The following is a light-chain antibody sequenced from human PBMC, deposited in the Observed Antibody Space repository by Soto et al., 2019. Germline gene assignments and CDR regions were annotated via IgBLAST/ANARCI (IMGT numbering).Light chain of an antibody. CDR1: QSISRF. J-gene: IGKJ1*01. Sequence: DIQMTQSPSSLSASVGDRVTITCRASQSISRFLNWYQQKSGKPLQLLIYAASSLQSGVPSRFSGSGSGTDFTLTISSLQPEDFATYYCQQTYITPPWTFGQGSKVEIK. V-gene: IGKV1-39*01. CDR3: QQTYITPPWT. CDR2: AAS.